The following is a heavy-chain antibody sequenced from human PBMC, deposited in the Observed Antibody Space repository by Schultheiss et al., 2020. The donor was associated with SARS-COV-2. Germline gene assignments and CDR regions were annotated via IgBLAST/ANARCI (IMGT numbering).Heavy chain of an antibody. J-gene: IGHJ6*03. Sequence: GGSLRLSCAASGFTFSSYAMSWVRQAPGKGLEWVSRINSDGSSTSYADSVKGRFTISRDNAKNTLYLQMNSLRAEDTAVYYCARDPADDFWSGYYMDVWGKGTTVTVS. V-gene: IGHV3-74*01. CDR1: GFTFSSYA. D-gene: IGHD3-3*01. CDR3: ARDPADDFWSGYYMDV. CDR2: INSDGSST.